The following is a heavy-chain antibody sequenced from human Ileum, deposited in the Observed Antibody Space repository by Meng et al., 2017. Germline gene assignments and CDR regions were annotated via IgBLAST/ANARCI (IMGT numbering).Heavy chain of an antibody. J-gene: IGHJ4*02. D-gene: IGHD3-10*01. CDR3: GRGHFGLDY. CDR1: GFTVDNAA. Sequence: ELHLLGAGGGLVQPGGSLRLSCAASGFTVDNAAMSWVRQAPGKGLEWVSAVAAGGGTLYADSVRGRFTISRDKSKNTMYLQMNSLRAEDTALYYCGRGHFGLDYWGPGTLVTVSS. CDR2: VAAGGGT. V-gene: IGHV3-23*01.